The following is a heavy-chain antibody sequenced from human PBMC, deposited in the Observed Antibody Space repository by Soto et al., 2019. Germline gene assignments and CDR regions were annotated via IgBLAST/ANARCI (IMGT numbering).Heavy chain of an antibody. J-gene: IGHJ6*02. CDR3: AGPRGAARRIDYYYGMEV. CDR2: IIPIFGTA. V-gene: IGHV1-69*06. CDR1: GGTFSSYA. D-gene: IGHD3-10*01. Sequence: QVQLVQSGAEVKKPGSSVKVSCKASGGTFSSYAISWVRQAPGQGLEWMGGIIPIFGTANYARKFQGRGTIIEENSPRPACMELRSLGSEDTAVYYLAGPRGAARRIDYYYGMEVGGQRTTVTVSS.